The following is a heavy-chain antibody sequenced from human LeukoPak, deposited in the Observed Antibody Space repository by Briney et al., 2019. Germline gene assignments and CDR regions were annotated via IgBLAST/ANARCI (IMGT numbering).Heavy chain of an antibody. V-gene: IGHV4-4*07. J-gene: IGHJ5*02. CDR2: IYTSGST. CDR1: GGSISSYY. D-gene: IGHD2-15*01. Sequence: SETLSLTCTVSGGSISSYYWSWIQQPAGKGLEWIGRIYTSGSTNYNPSLKSRVTMSVDTSKNQFSLKLSSVTAADTAVYYCARAVVAARSLLNWFDPWGQGTLVTVSS. CDR3: ARAVVAARSLLNWFDP.